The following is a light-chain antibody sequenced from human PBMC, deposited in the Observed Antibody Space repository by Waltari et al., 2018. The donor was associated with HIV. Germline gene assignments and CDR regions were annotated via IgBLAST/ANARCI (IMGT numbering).Light chain of an antibody. CDR2: DNK. CDR1: SSNIGNNY. CDR3: GTWDSSLSAGV. Sequence: QSVLTQPPSVSAAPGQKVTISCPGSSSNIGNNYVSWYQQFPGTAPKLLIYDNKRLLSGIPCRFSGSDSGTSATLGITGLQTWDEAEYDCGTWDSSLSAGVFCGGTKLTVL. V-gene: IGLV1-51*01. J-gene: IGLJ2*01.